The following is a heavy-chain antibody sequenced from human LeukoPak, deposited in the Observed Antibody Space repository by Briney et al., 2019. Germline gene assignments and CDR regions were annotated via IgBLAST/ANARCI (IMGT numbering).Heavy chain of an antibody. CDR1: GFTFSSYA. CDR2: ISSSSSYI. Sequence: PGGSLRLSCAASGFTFSSYAMSWVRQAPGKGLEWVSSISSSSSYIYYADSVKGRFTISRDNAKNSLYLQMNSLRAEDTAVYYCARDLQTTIFGVVTSYFDYWGQGTLVTVSS. J-gene: IGHJ4*02. CDR3: ARDLQTTIFGVVTSYFDY. V-gene: IGHV3-21*01. D-gene: IGHD3-3*01.